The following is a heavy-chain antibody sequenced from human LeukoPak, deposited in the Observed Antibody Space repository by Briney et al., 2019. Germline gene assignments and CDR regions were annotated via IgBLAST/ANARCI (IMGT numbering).Heavy chain of an antibody. D-gene: IGHD1-26*01. CDR2: INHSGST. J-gene: IGHJ6*02. CDR1: GGSISSYY. Sequence: SETLSLTCTVSGGSISSYYWSWIRQPPGKGLEWIGEINHSGSTNYNPSLKSRVTISVDTSKNQFSLKLSSVTAADTAVYYCARVIVGATRGYYYGMDVWGQGTTVTVSS. V-gene: IGHV4-34*01. CDR3: ARVIVGATRGYYYGMDV.